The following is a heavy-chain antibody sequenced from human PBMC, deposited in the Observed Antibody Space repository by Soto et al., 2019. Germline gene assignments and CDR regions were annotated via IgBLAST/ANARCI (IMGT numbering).Heavy chain of an antibody. V-gene: IGHV5-51*01. J-gene: IGHJ4*02. D-gene: IGHD1-1*01. Sequence: PGGSLKISCKGFGYTFTDYWIGWVGQLPGKGLEGMGVIFPGDFDTRYSPSFEGQVTISADKSSSTAYLQWNSRKASDSAMYYCARLDYIGTAVNVPTGPFDTWGQGTPVTVSS. CDR1: GYTFTDYW. CDR3: ARLDYIGTAVNVPTGPFDT. CDR2: IFPGDFDT.